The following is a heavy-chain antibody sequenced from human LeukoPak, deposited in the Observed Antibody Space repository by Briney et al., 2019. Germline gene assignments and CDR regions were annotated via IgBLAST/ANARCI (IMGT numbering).Heavy chain of an antibody. Sequence: SGGSLRLSCAASGFTFSSYWMSWVRQAPGKGLEWVSAISGSGGSTYYADSVKGRFTISRDNSKNTLYLQMNSLRAEDTAVYYCAKSSGYYQYYFDYWGQGTLVTVSS. CDR2: ISGSGGST. V-gene: IGHV3-23*01. J-gene: IGHJ4*02. D-gene: IGHD3-22*01. CDR3: AKSSGYYQYYFDY. CDR1: GFTFSSYW.